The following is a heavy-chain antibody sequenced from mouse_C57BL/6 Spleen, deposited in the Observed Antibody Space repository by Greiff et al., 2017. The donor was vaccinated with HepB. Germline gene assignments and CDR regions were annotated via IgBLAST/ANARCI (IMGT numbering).Heavy chain of an antibody. V-gene: IGHV5-15*01. CDR3: AIQEGMITTGYFDV. Sequence: EVKLMESGGGLVQPGGSLKLSCAASGFTFSDYGMAWVRQAPRKGPEWVAFISNLAYSIYYADTVTGRFTISRENAKNTRYLEMSSLRSEDTAMYYWAIQEGMITTGYFDVWGTGTTVTVSS. J-gene: IGHJ1*03. D-gene: IGHD2-4*01. CDR2: ISNLAYSI. CDR1: GFTFSDYG.